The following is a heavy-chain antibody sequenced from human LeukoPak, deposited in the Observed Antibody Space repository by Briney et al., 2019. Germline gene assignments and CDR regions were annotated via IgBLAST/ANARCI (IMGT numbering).Heavy chain of an antibody. Sequence: GSSVKVSCKASGGTFSSHAIAWVRQAPGQGPEWMGGIIPISGTADYAQKFQSRVTITTDQSTRTAYMELSSLTSDDTAVYYCARGLQYQLLKALRYYYMDVWGEGTTVTVSS. CDR1: GGTFSSHA. CDR3: ARGLQYQLLKALRYYYMDV. V-gene: IGHV1-69*05. D-gene: IGHD2-2*01. J-gene: IGHJ6*03. CDR2: IIPISGTA.